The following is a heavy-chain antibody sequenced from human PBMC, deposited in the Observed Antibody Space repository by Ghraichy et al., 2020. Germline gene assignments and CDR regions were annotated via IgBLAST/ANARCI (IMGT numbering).Heavy chain of an antibody. CDR3: AKDILEWKLTYGMDV. D-gene: IGHD3-3*01. V-gene: IGHV3-30*18. Sequence: LSLTCAASGFTFSSYGMHWVRQAPGKGLEWVAVISYDGSNKYYADSVKGRFTISRDNSKNTLYLQMNSLRAEDTAVYYCAKDILEWKLTYGMDVWGQGTTVTVSS. J-gene: IGHJ6*02. CDR2: ISYDGSNK. CDR1: GFTFSSYG.